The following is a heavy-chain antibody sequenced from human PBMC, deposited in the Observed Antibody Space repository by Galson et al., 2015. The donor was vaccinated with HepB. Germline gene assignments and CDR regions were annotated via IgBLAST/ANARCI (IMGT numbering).Heavy chain of an antibody. CDR2: IIPIFGTA. CDR3: ARDQGRGLRVATAGMG. J-gene: IGHJ4*02. D-gene: IGHD5-12*01. V-gene: IGHV1-69*13. Sequence: SVKVSCKASGGTFSSYAISWVRQAPGQGLEWMGGIIPIFGTANYAQKFQGRVTITADESTSTAYMELSSLRSEDTAVYYCARDQGRGLRVATAGMGWGQGTLVTVSS. CDR1: GGTFSSYA.